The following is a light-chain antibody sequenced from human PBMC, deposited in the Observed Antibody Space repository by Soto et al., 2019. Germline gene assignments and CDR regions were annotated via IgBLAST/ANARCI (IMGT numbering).Light chain of an antibody. CDR1: SSDVGGYNY. J-gene: IGLJ3*02. V-gene: IGLV2-14*01. Sequence: QSALTQPASVSGSPGQTITISCTGTSSDVGGYNYLSWYQQHPGKAPKDMIYEVSNRPSGVSNRFSGSKSGNTASLTISGLQAEDEADYFCSSYTTSGTPVFGGGTKLTVL. CDR3: SSYTTSGTPV. CDR2: EVS.